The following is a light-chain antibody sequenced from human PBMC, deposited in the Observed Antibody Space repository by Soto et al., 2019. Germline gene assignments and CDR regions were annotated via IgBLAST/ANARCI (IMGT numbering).Light chain of an antibody. CDR2: EVS. J-gene: IGLJ1*01. CDR3: GSYTSTDTPFV. V-gene: IGLV2-14*01. Sequence: QSVLAQPSSVSGSPGQSITISCTGTSTDVGGYNYVSWSQHHPGKGPKLIIYEVSNRPSGVSDRFSGSKSGNKASLIISNLEAEDESDYYCGSYTSTDTPFVFGTGTKVTVL. CDR1: STDVGGYNY.